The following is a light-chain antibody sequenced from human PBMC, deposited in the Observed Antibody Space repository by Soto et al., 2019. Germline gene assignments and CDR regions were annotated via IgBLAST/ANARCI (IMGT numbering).Light chain of an antibody. V-gene: IGKV3-20*01. J-gene: IGKJ1*01. CDR2: GAS. CDR3: QHYGSSPL. Sequence: EIVLTQSPGTLSLSPGERATLSCRASQSVSSSYLAWYQQKPGQAPRLLIYGASSRATGIPDRFSGSGSATDFTLTISRLEPEDFAVYYCQHYGSSPLFGQGTKVEIK. CDR1: QSVSSSY.